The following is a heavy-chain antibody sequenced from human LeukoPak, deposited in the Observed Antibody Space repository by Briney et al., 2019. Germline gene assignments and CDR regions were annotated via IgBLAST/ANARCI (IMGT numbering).Heavy chain of an antibody. V-gene: IGHV5-51*01. Sequence: SGESLKISCKGSGYSFTSYWIGWVRQMPGKGLEWMGIIYPGDSDTRYSPSFQGQVTISADKSISTAYLQWSSLKASDTAMYYCARQTPGDWLSQGFDYWGQGTLVTVSS. D-gene: IGHD3-9*01. CDR2: IYPGDSDT. CDR3: ARQTPGDWLSQGFDY. CDR1: GYSFTSYW. J-gene: IGHJ4*02.